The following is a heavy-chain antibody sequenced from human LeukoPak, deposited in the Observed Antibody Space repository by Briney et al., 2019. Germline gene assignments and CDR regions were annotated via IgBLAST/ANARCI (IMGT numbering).Heavy chain of an antibody. Sequence: GGSLRLSCAASGFTFSSYWMSWVRQAPGKGLEWVSAISGSGVTTHYAGSVKGRFSISRDNSKNTLYLQMNSLRAEDTALYYCAKKVVVGATSPYSDFQDWGQGTLVTVSS. CDR2: ISGSGVTT. V-gene: IGHV3-23*01. CDR3: AKKVVVGATSPYSDFQD. D-gene: IGHD1-26*01. CDR1: GFTFSSYW. J-gene: IGHJ1*01.